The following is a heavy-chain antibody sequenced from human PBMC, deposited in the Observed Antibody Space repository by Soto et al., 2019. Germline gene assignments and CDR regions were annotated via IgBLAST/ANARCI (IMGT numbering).Heavy chain of an antibody. CDR2: ISGRGYSV. CDR3: ARSLGDRWNEYFFQY. Sequence: EVQLLESGGDLVQPGGSLRLSCGASGFFFSDYSMSWVRQAPGKGLEWVSGISGRGYSVYYADSVKGRFTISRDNSKNTLFLQMDSLGAEDTAMYYCARSLGDRWNEYFFQYWGQGTLVPVSS. J-gene: IGHJ4*02. V-gene: IGHV3-23*01. D-gene: IGHD1-1*01. CDR1: GFFFSDYS.